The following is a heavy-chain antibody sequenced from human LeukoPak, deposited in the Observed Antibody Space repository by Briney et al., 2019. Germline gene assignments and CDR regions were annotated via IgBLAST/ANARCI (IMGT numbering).Heavy chain of an antibody. Sequence: GGSLRLSCAASGFTFSSYAMHWVRQAPGKGLEWVALIPYDGSNKYYADSVKGRFTVSRDNSKNTLYLQMNSLRAEDTAVYYCVRGAYSSSWLNFDYWGQGTPGPVSS. J-gene: IGHJ4*02. D-gene: IGHD6-13*01. CDR3: VRGAYSSSWLNFDY. V-gene: IGHV3-30*04. CDR1: GFTFSSYA. CDR2: IPYDGSNK.